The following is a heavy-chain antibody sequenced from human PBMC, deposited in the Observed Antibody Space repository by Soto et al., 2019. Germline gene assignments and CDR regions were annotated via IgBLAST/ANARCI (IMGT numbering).Heavy chain of an antibody. J-gene: IGHJ4*02. V-gene: IGHV4-34*01. CDR2: INHSGST. D-gene: IGHD3-3*01. CDR1: GGSFSDYY. Sequence: PSETLSLTCAVYGGSFSDYYWSWIRQPPGKGLQWIGEINHSGSTHYNPSLKSRVTISVDTSKNQFSMQLSSVTAADTAVYYCVRGVYDTIFGVVSLDYWGQGTLVTISS. CDR3: VRGVYDTIFGVVSLDY.